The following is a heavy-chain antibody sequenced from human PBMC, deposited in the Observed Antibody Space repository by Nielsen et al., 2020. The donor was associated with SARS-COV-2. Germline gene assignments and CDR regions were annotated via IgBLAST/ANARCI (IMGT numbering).Heavy chain of an antibody. V-gene: IGHV1-2*04. CDR3: ARGGQLGIWSRVADGFDY. D-gene: IGHD7-27*01. Sequence: ASAKVSCTASAYTFTGYYMHWVRQAPGQGLEWMGWINPNSGGTNYAHKFQGWVTMTRDTSINTAYMELSRLRSDDTAVYYCARGGQLGIWSRVADGFDYWGQGTLVTVSS. J-gene: IGHJ4*02. CDR2: INPNSGGT. CDR1: AYTFTGYY.